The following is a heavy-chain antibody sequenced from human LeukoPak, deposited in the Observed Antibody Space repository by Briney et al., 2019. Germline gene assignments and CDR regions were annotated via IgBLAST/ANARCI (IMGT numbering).Heavy chain of an antibody. CDR2: ISGSGGGT. CDR3: AKDGISDAFDI. V-gene: IGHV3-23*01. Sequence: PGGSLRLSCAASGFTFSTYAMSWVRQAPGKGLEWVSTISGSGGGTYFADSVKGRFTISRDNSKNTLYLQMNNLRAEDTAVYYCAKDGISDAFDIWGQGTMVTVSS. J-gene: IGHJ3*02. D-gene: IGHD2-21*01. CDR1: GFTFSTYA.